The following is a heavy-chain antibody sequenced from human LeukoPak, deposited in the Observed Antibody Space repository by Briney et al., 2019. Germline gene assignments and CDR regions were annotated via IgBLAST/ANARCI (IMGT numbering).Heavy chain of an antibody. J-gene: IGHJ3*02. CDR1: GFTVSSNY. CDR3: ARAIYGSGSYYAFDI. V-gene: IGHV3-53*01. D-gene: IGHD3-10*01. CDR2: IYSGGTT. Sequence: PGGSRRLSCAASGFTVSSNYMSWVRQAPGKGLEWVSLIYSGGTTYYADSVKGRFTISRDNAKNSLYLQMNSLRAEDTALYYCARAIYGSGSYYAFDIWGQGTMVTVSS.